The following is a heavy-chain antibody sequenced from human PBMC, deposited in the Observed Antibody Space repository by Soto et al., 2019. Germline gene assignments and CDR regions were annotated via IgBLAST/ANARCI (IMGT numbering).Heavy chain of an antibody. Sequence: GGPLRLSCAASGFTVSSNYMSWVRQAPGKGLEWISIIYSAGNTYYADSVKGRFTISRDNSKNTLYLQMNSLGAEDTAVYYCARDFVVGGPTINYYYGMDVWGQGTTVTVS. D-gene: IGHD1-26*01. CDR1: GFTVSSNY. CDR3: ARDFVVGGPTINYYYGMDV. CDR2: IYSAGNT. V-gene: IGHV3-66*01. J-gene: IGHJ6*02.